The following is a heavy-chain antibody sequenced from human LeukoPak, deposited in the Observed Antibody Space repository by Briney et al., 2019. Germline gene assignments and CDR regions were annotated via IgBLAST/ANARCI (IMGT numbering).Heavy chain of an antibody. V-gene: IGHV4-59*01. Sequence: SETLSLTCTVSGGSISSYYWSWIRQPPGKGLAWIGYISYSGSTNFNPSLKSRVTISVDTSKNQFSLKLSSVTAADTAVYYCAREGTAGTNLNWFDPWGQGTLVTVSS. J-gene: IGHJ5*02. D-gene: IGHD1-1*01. CDR2: ISYSGST. CDR1: GGSISSYY. CDR3: AREGTAGTNLNWFDP.